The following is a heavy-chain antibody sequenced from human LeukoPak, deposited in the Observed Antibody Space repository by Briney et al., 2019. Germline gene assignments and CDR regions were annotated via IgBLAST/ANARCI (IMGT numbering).Heavy chain of an antibody. V-gene: IGHV1-46*01. Sequence: ASVKVSCKASGYTFTSYYMHWVRQAPGQGLEWMGIINPSGGSTSYAQKFQGRVTMTRDTSTSTVYMELSSLRAEDTAVYYCASIHLGYCGSASCQNDYWGQGTLVTVSS. CDR2: INPSGGST. CDR3: ASIHLGYCGSASCQNDY. CDR1: GYTFTSYY. J-gene: IGHJ4*02. D-gene: IGHD2-2*01.